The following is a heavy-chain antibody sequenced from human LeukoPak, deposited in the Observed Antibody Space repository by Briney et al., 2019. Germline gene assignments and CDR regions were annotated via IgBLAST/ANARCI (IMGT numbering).Heavy chain of an antibody. D-gene: IGHD2-8*01. CDR3: ARINCTNGVCYVDC. CDR2: IYYSGST. CDR1: GGSISSYY. J-gene: IGHJ4*02. Sequence: PSETLSLTCTVSGGSISSYYWSWIRQPPGKGLEWIGYIYYSGSTNYNPSLKSRVTISVDTSKNQFSLKLSSVTAADTAVYYCARINCTNGVCYVDCWGQGTLVTVSS. V-gene: IGHV4-59*01.